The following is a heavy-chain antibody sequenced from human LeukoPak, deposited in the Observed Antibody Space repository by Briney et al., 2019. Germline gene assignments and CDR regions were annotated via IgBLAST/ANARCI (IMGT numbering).Heavy chain of an antibody. CDR2: ISAYNGNT. Sequence: ASVKVSCKASGGTFSSYAISWVRQAPGQGLEWMGWISAYNGNTNYAQKLRGRVTMTTDTSTSTAYMELRSLRSDDTAVYYCARVRQYSSSWYYYYYGMDVWGQGTTVTVSS. D-gene: IGHD6-13*01. CDR3: ARVRQYSSSWYYYYYGMDV. J-gene: IGHJ6*02. CDR1: GGTFSSYA. V-gene: IGHV1-18*01.